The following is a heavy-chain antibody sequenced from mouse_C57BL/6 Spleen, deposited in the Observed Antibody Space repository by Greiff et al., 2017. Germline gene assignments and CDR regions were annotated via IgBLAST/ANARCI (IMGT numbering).Heavy chain of an antibody. D-gene: IGHD2-4*01. V-gene: IGHV1-82*01. CDR2: IYPGDGDT. Sequence: QVQLQQSGPELVKPGASVKISCKASGYAFSSSWMNWVKQRPGKGLEWIGRIYPGDGDTNYNGKFKGKATLTADKSSSTAYMQLSSLTSEDSAVYFCARGDYDEVYFDYWGQGTTLTVSS. CDR1: GYAFSSSW. J-gene: IGHJ2*01. CDR3: ARGDYDEVYFDY.